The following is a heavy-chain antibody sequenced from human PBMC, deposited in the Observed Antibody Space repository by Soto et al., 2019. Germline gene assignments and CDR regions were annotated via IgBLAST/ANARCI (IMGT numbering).Heavy chain of an antibody. CDR3: ATAGGYDSSGWFYSGMDV. Sequence: EVQLVESGGGLVQPGGSLRLSCAASGLTFNRFSMNWVRQAPGKGLEWVSYISGSGTIYYADSVKGRFTISRDNAKNSLYLQMSSLRVEDTAVYYCATAGGYDSSGWFYSGMDVWGQGTTVIVSS. CDR1: GLTFNRFS. CDR2: ISGSGTI. V-gene: IGHV3-48*01. D-gene: IGHD3-22*01. J-gene: IGHJ6*02.